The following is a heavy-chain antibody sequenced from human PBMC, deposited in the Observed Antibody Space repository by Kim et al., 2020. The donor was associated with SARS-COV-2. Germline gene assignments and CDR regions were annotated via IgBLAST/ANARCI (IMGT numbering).Heavy chain of an antibody. CDR3: ARDSSSWYYFDY. J-gene: IGHJ4*02. CDR1: GGSISSYY. CDR2: IYYSGST. Sequence: SETLSLTCTVSGGSISSYYWSWIRQPPGKGLEWIGYIYYSGSTNYNPSLKSRVTISVDTSKNQFSLKLSSVTAADTAVYYCARDSSSWYYFDYWGQGTLVTVSS. V-gene: IGHV4-59*01. D-gene: IGHD6-13*01.